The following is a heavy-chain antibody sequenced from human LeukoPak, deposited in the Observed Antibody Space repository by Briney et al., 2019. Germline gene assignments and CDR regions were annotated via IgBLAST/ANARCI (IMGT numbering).Heavy chain of an antibody. Sequence: GGSLRLSCAASGFTFSNYGMHWVRQAPGKGLEWVAVIWYDGSEKYYADSVKGRFTISRDNSKSTLYLQMNSLRAEDTAVYYCAKHGWSGYSGYYYYYMDVWGKGTTVTVSS. CDR1: GFTFSNYG. D-gene: IGHD3-3*01. V-gene: IGHV3-33*06. J-gene: IGHJ6*03. CDR2: IWYDGSEK. CDR3: AKHGWSGYSGYYYYYMDV.